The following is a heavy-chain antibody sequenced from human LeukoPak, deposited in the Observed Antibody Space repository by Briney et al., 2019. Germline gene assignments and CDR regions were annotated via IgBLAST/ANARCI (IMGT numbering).Heavy chain of an antibody. V-gene: IGHV4-31*03. J-gene: IGHJ5*02. D-gene: IGHD6-13*01. Sequence: PSETLSLTCTVSGGSISSGGYYWSWIRQHPGKGLEWIGYIYYSGSTYYNPSLKSRVTISVDTSKNQFSLKLSSVTAADTAVYYCARVQAAAGTDWFDPWGQGTLVTVSS. CDR1: GGSISSGGYY. CDR3: ARVQAAAGTDWFDP. CDR2: IYYSGST.